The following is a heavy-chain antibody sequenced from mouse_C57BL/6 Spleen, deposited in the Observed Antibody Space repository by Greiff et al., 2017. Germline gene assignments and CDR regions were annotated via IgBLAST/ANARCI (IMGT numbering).Heavy chain of an antibody. J-gene: IGHJ4*01. CDR2: INPGSGGT. CDR1: GYAFTNYL. D-gene: IGHD4-1*01. Sequence: QVQLQQSGAELVRPGTSVKVSCKASGYAFTNYLIEWVKQRPGQGLEWIGVINPGSGGTNYNEKFKGKATLTADKSSSTAYMQLSSLTSEDSAVCFCARSGLGRAMDYWGQGTSVTVSS. V-gene: IGHV1-54*01. CDR3: ARSGLGRAMDY.